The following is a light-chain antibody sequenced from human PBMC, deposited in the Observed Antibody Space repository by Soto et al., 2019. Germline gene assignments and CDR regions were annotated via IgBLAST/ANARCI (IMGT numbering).Light chain of an antibody. CDR2: SNN. CDR3: AAWDDSLNGRGV. V-gene: IGLV1-44*01. Sequence: QSVLTQPPSASGTPGQRVTISCSGSSSNIGSNTVNWYQQLPGTAPKLLIYSNNQRPSGVPDRFSGSRSGTSASLAISGLQSEDEGDYYCAAWDDSLNGRGVFGGGTNDRP. CDR1: SSNIGSNT. J-gene: IGLJ3*02.